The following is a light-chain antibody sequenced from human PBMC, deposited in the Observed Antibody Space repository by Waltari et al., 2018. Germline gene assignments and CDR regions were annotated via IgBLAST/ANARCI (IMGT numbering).Light chain of an antibody. J-gene: IGKJ2*01. CDR1: QSVRGN. V-gene: IGKV3-15*01. CDR3: QQDDQWPMYT. CDR2: GGT. Sequence: EIVMTQFPGTLSVSVGEGATLSCRASQSVRGNLTWYQQKPGQAPRLLVYGGTTRAPGVPGRFSGRGFGTEFSLTISSLQSEDLAVYYCQQDDQWPMYTFGQGTKLEI.